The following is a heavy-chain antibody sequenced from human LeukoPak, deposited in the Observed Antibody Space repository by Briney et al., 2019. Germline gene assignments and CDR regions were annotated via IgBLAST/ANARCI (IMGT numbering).Heavy chain of an antibody. J-gene: IGHJ4*02. CDR1: GYTFTSYY. CDR2: INPSGGST. CDR3: ARDEHKVSYYYDSSGYYYSY. Sequence: ASMKVSCKASGYTFTSYYMHWVRQAPGQGLEWMGIINPSGGSTSYAQKFQGRVTMTRDTSTSTVYMELSSLRSEDTAVHYCARDEHKVSYYYDSSGYYYSYWGQGTLVTVSS. D-gene: IGHD3-22*01. V-gene: IGHV1-46*01.